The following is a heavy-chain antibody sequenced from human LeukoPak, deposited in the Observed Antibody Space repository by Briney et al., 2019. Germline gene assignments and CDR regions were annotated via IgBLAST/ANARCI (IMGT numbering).Heavy chain of an antibody. V-gene: IGHV3-21*01. CDR3: TRGLPGFGESCDAFDF. CDR2: VRGSGTDT. CDR1: GFTFSSYA. J-gene: IGHJ3*01. Sequence: GGSLRLSCVASGFTFSSYAMSWVRLAPGKGLEWVSGVRGSGTDTYYADSVKGRFSISRDNAKNSVCLQINSLRAEDTAVYYCTRGLPGFGESCDAFDFWGQGTLVTVSS. D-gene: IGHD3-10*01.